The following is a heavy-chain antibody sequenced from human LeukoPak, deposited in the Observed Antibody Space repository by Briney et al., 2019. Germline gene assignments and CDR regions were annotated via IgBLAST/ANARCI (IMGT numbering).Heavy chain of an antibody. Sequence: SGTLSLTCTVSGGSISSSSYYWGWIRQPPGKGLEGIGSIYYSGRTYYNPSLKSRVTISVDTSKNQFSLKLRSVTAADTAVYYCARRDGYCSSTSCLNWFDPWGQGTLVTVSS. J-gene: IGHJ5*02. V-gene: IGHV4-39*01. CDR3: ARRDGYCSSTSCLNWFDP. CDR2: IYYSGRT. D-gene: IGHD2-2*01. CDR1: GGSISSSSYY.